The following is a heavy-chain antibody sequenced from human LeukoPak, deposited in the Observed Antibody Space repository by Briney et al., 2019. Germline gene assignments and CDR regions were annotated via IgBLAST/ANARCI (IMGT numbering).Heavy chain of an antibody. V-gene: IGHV1-18*01. CDR2: ISAYNGNT. J-gene: IGHJ4*02. CDR1: GYTFTSYG. CDR3: ARVPRIAAAGTEDY. Sequence: ASVKVSCKASGYTFTSYGINWVRQAPGQGLEWMGWISAYNGNTNYAQKLQGRVTMTTDTSTSTAYMELRSLRPDDTAVYYCARVPRIAAAGTEDYWGQGTLVTVSS. D-gene: IGHD6-13*01.